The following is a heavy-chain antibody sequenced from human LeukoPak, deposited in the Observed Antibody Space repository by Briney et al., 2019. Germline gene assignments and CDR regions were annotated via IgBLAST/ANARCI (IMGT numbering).Heavy chain of an antibody. D-gene: IGHD6-19*01. CDR1: GDSISSGGYY. Sequence: SETLSLTCTVSGDSISSGGYYWSWIRQPAGKPLEWIGRIHTGGTTKYNPSLKSRVTMSVDTSKNRFSLTLDSVTAADTAVYYCARGAGIGDAFDIWGQGTMVTVSS. CDR2: IHTGGTT. V-gene: IGHV4-61*02. J-gene: IGHJ3*02. CDR3: ARGAGIGDAFDI.